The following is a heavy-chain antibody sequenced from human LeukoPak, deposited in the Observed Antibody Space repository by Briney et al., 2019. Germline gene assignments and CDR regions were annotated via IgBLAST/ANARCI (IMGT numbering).Heavy chain of an antibody. CDR1: GGSISSSNW. CDR3: ARKGEYSSGWYNWFDP. Sequence: SGTLSLTCAVSGGSISSSNWWSWVRQPPGKGLEWIGEIYHSGSTNYNPSLKSRVTISVDKSKNQFSLKLSSVTAADTAVYYCARKGEYSSGWYNWFDPWGQGTLVTVSS. V-gene: IGHV4-4*02. J-gene: IGHJ5*02. D-gene: IGHD6-13*01. CDR2: IYHSGST.